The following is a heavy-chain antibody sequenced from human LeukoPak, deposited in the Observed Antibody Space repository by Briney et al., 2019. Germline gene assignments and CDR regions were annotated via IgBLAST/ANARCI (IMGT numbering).Heavy chain of an antibody. D-gene: IGHD3-10*02. CDR2: ISSSGSTI. Sequence: GRSLRLSCAASGFTFSSYEMNWFPQAPGKGLKWVSYISSSGSTIYYADSVKGRFTISRDNAKNSLYLQMNSLRAEDTAVYYCAELGITMIGGVWGKGTTVTTSS. CDR3: AELGITMIGGV. CDR1: GFTFSSYE. V-gene: IGHV3-48*03. J-gene: IGHJ6*04.